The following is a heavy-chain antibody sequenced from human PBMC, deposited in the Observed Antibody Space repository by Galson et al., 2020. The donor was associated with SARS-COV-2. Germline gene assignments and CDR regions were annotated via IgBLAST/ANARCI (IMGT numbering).Heavy chain of an antibody. D-gene: IGHD1-26*01. V-gene: IGHV3-66*02. Sequence: GGSLRLSCAASGFTVSSNYMSWVRQAPGKGLEWVSVIYSGGSTYYADYVKGRFTISRDNSKNTLYLQMNSLRAEDTAVYYCARDGQLPYYYYYMDVWGKGTTVTVSS. J-gene: IGHJ6*03. CDR2: IYSGGST. CDR3: ARDGQLPYYYYYMDV. CDR1: GFTVSSNY.